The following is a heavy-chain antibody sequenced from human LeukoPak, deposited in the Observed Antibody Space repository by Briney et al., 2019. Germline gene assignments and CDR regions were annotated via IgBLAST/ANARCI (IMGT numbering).Heavy chain of an antibody. CDR3: AKDQKSIAATGYDY. J-gene: IGHJ4*02. D-gene: IGHD6-13*01. CDR1: GFTFSSYS. Sequence: GGSLRLSCAASGFTFSSYSMNWVRQGPGKGLEWVSPISGSGGSTYYADSVKGRFTISRDNSKNTLFLQMNSLRADDTAVYFCAKDQKSIAATGYDYWGQGTLDTVSS. V-gene: IGHV3-23*01. CDR2: ISGSGGST.